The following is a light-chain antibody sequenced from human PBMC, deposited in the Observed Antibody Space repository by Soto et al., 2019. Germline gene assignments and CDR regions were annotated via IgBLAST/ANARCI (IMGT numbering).Light chain of an antibody. V-gene: IGKV3D-15*01. CDR1: QSVTTQ. Sequence: IVLTQSPGTLSLSPGERATLSCRASQSVTTQLAWYQQKPGQAPRLIIHGASSRATGVPDRITGSGSGTDFTLTISSLQSEDFAIYYCQQYNIWPYTFGQGTRLEIK. CDR2: GAS. CDR3: QQYNIWPYT. J-gene: IGKJ5*01.